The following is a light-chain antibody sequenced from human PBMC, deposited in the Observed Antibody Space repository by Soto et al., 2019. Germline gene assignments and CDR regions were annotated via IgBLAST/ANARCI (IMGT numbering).Light chain of an antibody. J-gene: IGKJ2*01. Sequence: EILLTQSPGTLSLSPGGRATLSCRASQSVRNSYLAWYQQKPGQAPRLLIYGASGRATGITDRFSGSGSGTDFTLNISRREPEDFAVYYCQQYGSSPYTFAQGTKLEI. CDR1: QSVRNSY. V-gene: IGKV3-20*01. CDR3: QQYGSSPYT. CDR2: GAS.